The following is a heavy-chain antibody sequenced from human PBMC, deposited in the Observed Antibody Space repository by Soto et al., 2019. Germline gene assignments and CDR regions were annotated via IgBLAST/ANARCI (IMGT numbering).Heavy chain of an antibody. J-gene: IGHJ5*02. Sequence: GSLRLSCTASGFTFCVYAMSWGRQAPGEGGGWGGCIRSKAYGGTTEYAASVKGSFTISRDDSKSIAYLQMNSLKTEDTGVYYSTRDSRYCSYTSCEWFDPWGQGTPVTVSS. CDR1: GFTFCVYA. CDR3: TRDSRYCSYTSCEWFDP. D-gene: IGHD2-2*01. V-gene: IGHV3-49*04. CDR2: IRSKAYGGTT.